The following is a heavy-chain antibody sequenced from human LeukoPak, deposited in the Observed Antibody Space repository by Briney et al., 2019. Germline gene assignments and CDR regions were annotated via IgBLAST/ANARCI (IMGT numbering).Heavy chain of an antibody. CDR2: INHSGST. V-gene: IGHV4-34*01. CDR1: GGSFSGYY. Sequence: SETLSLTCAVYGGSFSGYYWSWIRQPPGKGLEWIGEINHSGSTNYNPSLKSRVTISVDTSKNQFSLKLSSVTAADTAVYYCARLLPTSDIVVVPALRWFDPWGQGTLVTVSS. D-gene: IGHD2-2*01. J-gene: IGHJ5*02. CDR3: ARLLPTSDIVVVPALRWFDP.